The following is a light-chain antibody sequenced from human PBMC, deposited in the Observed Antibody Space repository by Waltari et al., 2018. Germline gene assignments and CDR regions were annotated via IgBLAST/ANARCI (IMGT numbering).Light chain of an antibody. V-gene: IGLV2-14*03. CDR2: DVS. Sequence: PGQPIPLSCPGTTGHVGGIPYFSWYQQHPGKVPKLILYDVSKRPSGVSNRFSGSKSGNTASLTISGLQAEDEADYYCSSYTRSSTVYWVFGGGTKLTVL. CDR1: TGHVGGIPY. CDR3: SSYTRSSTVYWV. J-gene: IGLJ3*02.